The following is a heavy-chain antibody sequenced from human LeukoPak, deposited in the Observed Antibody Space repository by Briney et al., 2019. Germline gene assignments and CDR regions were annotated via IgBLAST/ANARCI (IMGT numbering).Heavy chain of an antibody. CDR2: IYTSGST. CDR1: GGSISSYY. CDR3: AGFGSLRGYDY. J-gene: IGHJ4*02. V-gene: IGHV4-4*07. D-gene: IGHD3-10*01. Sequence: PSETLSLTCTVSGGSISSYYWSWIRQPAGKGLEWIGRIYTSGSTNYNPSLKSRVTISVDTSKNQFSLKLSSVTAADTAVYYCAGFGSLRGYDYWGQGTLVTVSS.